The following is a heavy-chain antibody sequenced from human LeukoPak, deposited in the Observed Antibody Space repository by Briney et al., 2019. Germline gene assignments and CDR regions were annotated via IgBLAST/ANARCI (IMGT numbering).Heavy chain of an antibody. CDR3: ARDYDYVWGSYRYLRWFDP. V-gene: IGHV1-69*04. J-gene: IGHJ5*02. Sequence: ASVKVSCKASGGTFSSYAISWVRQAPGQGLEWMGRIIPILGIANYAQKFQGRVTITADKSTSTAYMELSSLRSEDTAVYYCARDYDYVWGSYRYLRWFDPWGQGTLVTVSS. CDR1: GGTFSSYA. D-gene: IGHD3-16*02. CDR2: IIPILGIA.